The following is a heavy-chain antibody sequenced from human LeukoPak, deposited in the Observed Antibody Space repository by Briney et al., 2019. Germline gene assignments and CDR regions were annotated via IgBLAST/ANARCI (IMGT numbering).Heavy chain of an antibody. V-gene: IGHV3-23*01. Sequence: GGSLRLSCVVSGLTFSNYDMSWVRQAPGEGLEWVSTISISGDNTYYPDSVKGRFTISRDNSKNTLYLQMNSLRAEDTAVYYCAYRTDFDYWGQGTLVTVSS. J-gene: IGHJ4*02. CDR3: AYRTDFDY. CDR1: GLTFSNYD. D-gene: IGHD3-16*02. CDR2: ISISGDNT.